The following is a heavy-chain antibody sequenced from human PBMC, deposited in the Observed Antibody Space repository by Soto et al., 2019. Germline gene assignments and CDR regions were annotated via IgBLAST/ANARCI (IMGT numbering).Heavy chain of an antibody. Sequence: PGGSLRLSCAASGFTFSSYGMHWVRQAPGKGLEWVAVISYDGSNKYYADSVKGRFTISRDNSKNTLYLQMNSLRAEDTAVYYCAKDLSYYDSSGYDFDYWGQGTLVTVSS. CDR3: AKDLSYYDSSGYDFDY. CDR2: ISYDGSNK. CDR1: GFTFSSYG. V-gene: IGHV3-30*18. J-gene: IGHJ4*02. D-gene: IGHD3-22*01.